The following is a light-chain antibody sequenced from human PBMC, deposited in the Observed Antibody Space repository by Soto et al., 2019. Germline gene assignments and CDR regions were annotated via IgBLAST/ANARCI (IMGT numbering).Light chain of an antibody. CDR3: QQYKSKPPYT. V-gene: IGKV1-5*01. CDR2: DAS. Sequence: DIQMTQSPSALTASVGDRVTITCRASQSISSWLAWYQQKPGKAPKLLIYDASSLDSEVPSRFSGSGSGTEFTLTISSLQPDDFATYYCQQYKSKPPYTFGQGTKLEIK. J-gene: IGKJ2*01. CDR1: QSISSW.